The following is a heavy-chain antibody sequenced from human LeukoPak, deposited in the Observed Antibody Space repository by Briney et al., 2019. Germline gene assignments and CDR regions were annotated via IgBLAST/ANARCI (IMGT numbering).Heavy chain of an antibody. CDR2: ISGSGGST. Sequence: GGSLRLSCAASGFTFSSYAMSWVRQAPGKGLEWVSAISGSGGSTYYADSVKGRFTISRDNSKNTLYLQMNSLRAEDTAVYYCAKDSDSWWAKGEGYFDYWGQGTLVTVSS. V-gene: IGHV3-23*01. CDR1: GFTFSSYA. D-gene: IGHD3-3*01. J-gene: IGHJ4*02. CDR3: AKDSDSWWAKGEGYFDY.